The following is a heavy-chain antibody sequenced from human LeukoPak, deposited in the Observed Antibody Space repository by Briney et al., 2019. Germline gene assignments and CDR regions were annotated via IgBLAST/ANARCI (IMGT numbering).Heavy chain of an antibody. D-gene: IGHD2-15*01. CDR1: GYTLTSHY. CDR2: INPAGGST. J-gene: IGHJ4*02. Sequence: GASVKISCKASGYTLTSHYMHWVRQGPGQGLEWMAIINPAGGSTTYAQKFQGRVTMTRDTSTSTVSMELSSLRSEDTAVYYCARDGGSHDFDYWGQGTPVTVSS. V-gene: IGHV1-46*01. CDR3: ARDGGSHDFDY.